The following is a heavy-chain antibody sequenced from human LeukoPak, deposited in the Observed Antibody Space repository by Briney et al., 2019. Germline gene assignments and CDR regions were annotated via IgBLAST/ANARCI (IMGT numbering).Heavy chain of an antibody. Sequence: PGRSLRLSCAASGFTFSSYAMHWVRQAPGKGLEWVAVISYDGSYKYYADSVKGRFTISRDNSKSTLYLQMNSLRAEDTAVYYCARDPSTVSFYMDVWGKGTTVTVSS. CDR1: GFTFSSYA. J-gene: IGHJ6*03. D-gene: IGHD4-11*01. CDR2: ISYDGSYK. V-gene: IGHV3-30*01. CDR3: ARDPSTVSFYMDV.